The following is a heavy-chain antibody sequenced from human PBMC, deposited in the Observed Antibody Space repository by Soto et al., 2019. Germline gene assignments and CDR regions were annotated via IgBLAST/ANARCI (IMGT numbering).Heavy chain of an antibody. CDR2: IYWDDDK. J-gene: IGHJ4*02. CDR1: GFSLSTTGVG. CDR3: AQRLRNYGWARLRAADFDY. V-gene: IGHV2-5*02. Sequence: QITLKESGPTLVGPTQTLTLPCTFSGFSLSTTGVGVGWIRQPPGKTLEWLALIYWDDDKRYSPSLKCSPTTPXDXXRKEVILKMTNKHPVDTVTYYGAQRLRNYGWARLRAADFDYWGQGTLVTVSS. D-gene: IGHD3-10*01.